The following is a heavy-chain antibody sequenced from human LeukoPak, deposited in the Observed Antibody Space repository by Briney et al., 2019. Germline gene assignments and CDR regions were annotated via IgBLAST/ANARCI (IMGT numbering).Heavy chain of an antibody. D-gene: IGHD3-22*01. J-gene: IGHJ4*02. Sequence: GRSLRLSCAASGFTFSSYGMHWVCQAPGKGLEWVAVISYDGSNKYYADSVKGRFTISRDNSKNTLYLQMNSLRAEDTAVYYCARMLYDSRLFDYWGQGTLVTVSS. V-gene: IGHV3-33*01. CDR1: GFTFSSYG. CDR2: ISYDGSNK. CDR3: ARMLYDSRLFDY.